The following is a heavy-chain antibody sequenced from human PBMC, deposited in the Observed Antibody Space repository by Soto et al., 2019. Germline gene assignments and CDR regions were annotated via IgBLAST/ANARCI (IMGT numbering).Heavy chain of an antibody. D-gene: IGHD4-17*01. CDR3: ARRLAYGDYAILDY. CDR2: IYYSGST. V-gene: IGHV4-59*08. CDR1: GGSISSYY. Sequence: SETLSLTCTVSGGSISSYYWSWIRQPPGKGLEWIGYIYYSGSTNYNPSLKSRVTISVDTSKNQFSLKLSSVTAADTAVYYCARRLAYGDYAILDYWGQGTLVTVSS. J-gene: IGHJ4*02.